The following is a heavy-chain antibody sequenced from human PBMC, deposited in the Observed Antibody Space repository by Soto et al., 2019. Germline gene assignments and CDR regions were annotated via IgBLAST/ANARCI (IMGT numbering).Heavy chain of an antibody. CDR3: ARGRISSWCRFCDY. Sequence: GGSLRLSCVASGFNFNIYSMNWVRQAPGKGLVWVSRINGDGSSTDYADSVKGRFTISRDNAKNTLYLQVNSLTAEDSAVYYCARGRISSWCRFCDYWGQGTLVTVSS. J-gene: IGHJ4*02. D-gene: IGHD6-13*01. V-gene: IGHV3-74*01. CDR2: INGDGSST. CDR1: GFNFNIYS.